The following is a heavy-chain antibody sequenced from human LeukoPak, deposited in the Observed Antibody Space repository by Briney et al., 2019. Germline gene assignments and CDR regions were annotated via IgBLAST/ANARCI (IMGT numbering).Heavy chain of an antibody. V-gene: IGHV4-30-2*03. J-gene: IGHJ6*03. D-gene: IGHD2-2*01. Sequence: SETLSLTCAVSGGSISGGGYSWCWIRQPPGKGLEWIGYIYDSGNTYYNPSFKSRVTTSVDTSKNQFSLKLRSVTAADTAVYYCARHVREYCTSTSCYGYMDVWGKGTTVTVSS. CDR2: IYDSGNT. CDR3: ARHVREYCTSTSCYGYMDV. CDR1: GGSISGGGYS.